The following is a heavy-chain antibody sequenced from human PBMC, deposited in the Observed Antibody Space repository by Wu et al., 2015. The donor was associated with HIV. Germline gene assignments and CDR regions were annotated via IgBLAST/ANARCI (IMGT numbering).Heavy chain of an antibody. CDR3: ARDLIPEKLTYYDILTGYYFSAFDI. CDR1: GGTFSSYA. D-gene: IGHD3-9*01. V-gene: IGHV1-69*05. J-gene: IGHJ3*02. CDR2: IIPIFGTA. Sequence: QVQLVQSGAEVKKPGSSVKVSCKASGGTFSSYAISWVRQAPGQGLEWMGGIIPIFGTANYAQKFQGRVTITTDESTSTAYMELSSLRSEDTAVYYCARDLIPEKLTYYDILTGYYFSAFDIWGQGT.